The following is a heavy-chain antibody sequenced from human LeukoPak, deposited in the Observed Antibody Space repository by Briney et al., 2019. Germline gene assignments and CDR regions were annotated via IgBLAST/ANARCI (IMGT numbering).Heavy chain of an antibody. CDR1: GFSFSDSF. D-gene: IGHD2-2*01. CDR2: SRYNADSYTA. Sequence: GGSLRLSCAASGFSFSDSFMSWVRQAPGKGLEWVVRSRYNADSYTAQYAESVRGRFTISRDESKNSLYLQISSLETEDAAVYSCATYSCYRLAYWGQGSLVTVSS. CDR3: ATYSCYRLAY. V-gene: IGHV3-72*01. J-gene: IGHJ4*02.